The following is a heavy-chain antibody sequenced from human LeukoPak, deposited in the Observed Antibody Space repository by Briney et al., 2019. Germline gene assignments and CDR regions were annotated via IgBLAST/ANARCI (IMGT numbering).Heavy chain of an antibody. CDR3: ARETRSGGSLLRGNWFDP. V-gene: IGHV4-34*01. D-gene: IGHD2-15*01. CDR1: GGSFSGYY. J-gene: IGHJ5*02. CDR2: INHSGST. Sequence: SETLSLTCAVYGGSFSGYYWSWIRQPPGKGLEWIGEINHSGSTSYNPSLKSRVTISVDTSKNQFSLKLSSVTAADTAVYYCARETRSGGSLLRGNWFDPWGQGTLVTVSS.